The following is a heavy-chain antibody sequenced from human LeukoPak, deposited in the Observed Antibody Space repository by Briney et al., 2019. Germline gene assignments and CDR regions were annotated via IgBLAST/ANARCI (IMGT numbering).Heavy chain of an antibody. J-gene: IGHJ3*02. CDR1: GYTFTGYY. CDR2: INPNSGGT. V-gene: IGHV1-2*02. CDR3: ARDPTEISRSYYYDSSSLGAFDI. Sequence: ASVKVSCKPSGYTFTGYYIHWVRQAPGQGPEWMGWINPNSGGTSCAQKFQGRVTMTRDTSISTAYMELSRLRSDDTAVYYCARDPTEISRSYYYDSSSLGAFDIWGQGTMVTVSS. D-gene: IGHD3-22*01.